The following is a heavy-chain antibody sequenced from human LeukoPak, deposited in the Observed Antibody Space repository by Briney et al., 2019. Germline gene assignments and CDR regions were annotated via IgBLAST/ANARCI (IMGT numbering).Heavy chain of an antibody. V-gene: IGHV1-8*01. CDR1: GCDFSSFD. CDR3: ARGTPYCTSASCYNH. CDR2: VNPNSGNT. Sequence: GASVKVSCKASGCDFSSFDVNWVRQAPGQGLEWMGWVNPNSGNTGYAQKFQGRVTLSRNTSINTAYMELSNLTSEDTAVYYCARGTPYCTSASCYNHWGQGSVVTVSS. J-gene: IGHJ4*02. D-gene: IGHD2-2*02.